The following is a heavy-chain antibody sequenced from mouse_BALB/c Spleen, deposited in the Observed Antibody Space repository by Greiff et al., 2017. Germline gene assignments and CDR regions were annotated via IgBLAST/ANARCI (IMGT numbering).Heavy chain of an antibody. CDR1: GYSFTSDYA. Sequence: EVQLVESGPGLVKPSQSLSLTCTVSGYSFTSDYACNWIRQFPGNKLEWMGYISYSGSTSYNPSLKSRITITRDTSKNQFFLQLNSVTTEDTATYYCARNGGLRYYAMDYWGQGTSVTVSS. V-gene: IGHV3-2*02. D-gene: IGHD2-4*01. CDR3: ARNGGLRYYAMDY. J-gene: IGHJ4*01. CDR2: ISYSGST.